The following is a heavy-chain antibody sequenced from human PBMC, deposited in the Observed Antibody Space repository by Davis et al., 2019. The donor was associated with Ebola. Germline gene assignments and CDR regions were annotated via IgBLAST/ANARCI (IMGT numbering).Heavy chain of an antibody. J-gene: IGHJ6*02. Sequence: GESLKISCAASGFTVSSNYMSWVRQAPGKGLEWVSVIYSSGSTYYADSVKGRFTISRDYAENTLYLQMNNLRAEDTAVYYCAREGAMEGGDGMDVWGQGTTVTVSS. D-gene: IGHD5-18*01. CDR1: GFTVSSNY. CDR2: IYSSGST. CDR3: AREGAMEGGDGMDV. V-gene: IGHV3-53*01.